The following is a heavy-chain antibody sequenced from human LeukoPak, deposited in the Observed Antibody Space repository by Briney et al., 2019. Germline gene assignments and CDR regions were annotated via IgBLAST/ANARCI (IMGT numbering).Heavy chain of an antibody. CDR3: AREHSSGWKHRNNWFDP. CDR1: GFTFSSYS. V-gene: IGHV3-21*01. CDR2: ISSSSSYI. D-gene: IGHD6-19*01. Sequence: PGGSLRLSCAASGFTFSSYSMNWVRQAPGKGLEWVSSISSSSSYIYYAGSVKGRFTISRDNAKNSLYLQMNSLRAEDTAVYYCAREHSSGWKHRNNWFDPWGQGTLVTVSS. J-gene: IGHJ5*02.